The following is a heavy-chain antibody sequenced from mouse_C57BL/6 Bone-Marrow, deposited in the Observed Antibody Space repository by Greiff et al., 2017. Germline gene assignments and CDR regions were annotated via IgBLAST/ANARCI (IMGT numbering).Heavy chain of an antibody. J-gene: IGHJ3*01. CDR2: IYPRSGNT. Sequence: QVQLQQSGAELARPGASVKLSCKASGYTFTSYGISWVKQRTGQGLEWIGEIYPRSGNTYYNEKFKGKATLTEDKSSSTAYMELRSLTSEDSAVYFCARWAWSWFAYWGQGTLVTVSA. CDR3: ARWAWSWFAY. V-gene: IGHV1-81*01. CDR1: GYTFTSYG.